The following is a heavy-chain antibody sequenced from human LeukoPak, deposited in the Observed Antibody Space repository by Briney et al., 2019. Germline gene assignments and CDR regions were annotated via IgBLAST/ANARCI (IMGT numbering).Heavy chain of an antibody. V-gene: IGHV3-48*03. D-gene: IGHD3-10*01. CDR3: ATTSGGSPWYFDY. CDR2: ISSSGSTI. J-gene: IGHJ4*02. CDR1: GFNFSSYE. Sequence: GGSLRLSCAASGFNFSSYEMNWVRQAPGKGLEWVSYISSSGSTIYYADSVKGRFTISRDNAKNSLYLQMNSLRAEDTAVYYCATTSGGSPWYFDYWGQGTLVTVSS.